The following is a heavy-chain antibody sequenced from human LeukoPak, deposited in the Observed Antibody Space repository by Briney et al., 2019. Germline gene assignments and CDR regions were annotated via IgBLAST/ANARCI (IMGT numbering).Heavy chain of an antibody. V-gene: IGHV3-23*01. CDR2: ISGSSGYT. D-gene: IGHD4-11*01. Sequence: GGSLRLSCAASGFTFSNYGMHWVRQAPGKGLEWVSAISGSSGYTYYADSVKGRFTISRDNSKNTLSLQMNSLRAEDTAVYYCAKEGSYYSNSYFDYWGQGTLVTVSS. CDR1: GFTFSNYG. CDR3: AKEGSYYSNSYFDY. J-gene: IGHJ4*02.